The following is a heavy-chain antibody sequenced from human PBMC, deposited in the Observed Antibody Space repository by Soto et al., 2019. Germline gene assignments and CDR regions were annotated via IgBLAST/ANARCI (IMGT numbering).Heavy chain of an antibody. V-gene: IGHV4-31*03. CDR3: ARDNNSARGIAADY. D-gene: IGHD2-21*01. Sequence: QVQLQESGPGLVTASQTLSLTCTFSGVSVRSSSYSWIWIRQPPGQGPEWIGYVYYRGYTYYTPSLESRVSMSIDTSKNQFSLKLTSVTAADTAMYFCARDNNSARGIAADYWGQGIRVTVSS. CDR1: GVSVRSSSYS. CDR2: VYYRGYT. J-gene: IGHJ4*02.